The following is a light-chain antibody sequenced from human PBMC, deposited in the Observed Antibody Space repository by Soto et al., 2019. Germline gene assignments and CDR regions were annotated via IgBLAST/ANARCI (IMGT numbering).Light chain of an antibody. Sequence: EIVMTQSPATLSVSPGGRATLSCRASQSVSSNLAWYQQKPGQAPRLLIYGASSRDTGIPARFSGSGSGTEFTLTISSLQSEDFAVYYCQQYNKWPPYTFGQGTKLEIK. CDR1: QSVSSN. J-gene: IGKJ2*01. CDR3: QQYNKWPPYT. CDR2: GAS. V-gene: IGKV3-15*01.